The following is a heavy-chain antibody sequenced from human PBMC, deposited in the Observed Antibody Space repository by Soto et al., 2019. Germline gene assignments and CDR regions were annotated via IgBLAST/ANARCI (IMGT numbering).Heavy chain of an antibody. J-gene: IGHJ4*02. V-gene: IGHV3-23*01. CDR2: IDYDGVNK. Sequence: AGGSLRLSCAASGFTFYNYAMNWGRQAPGKGLEWVSTIDYDGVNKHYADSVKNQFSLKLNSVDAADTAVYYCAKYRRTEAEGFTLDYWGRGTLVTVSS. CDR3: TLDY. CDR1: GFTFYNYA. D-gene: IGHD2-21*01.